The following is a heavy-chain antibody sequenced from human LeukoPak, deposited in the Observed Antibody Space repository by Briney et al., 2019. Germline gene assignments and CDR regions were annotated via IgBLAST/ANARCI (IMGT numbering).Heavy chain of an antibody. J-gene: IGHJ6*03. Sequence: GASVTVSCTASGYTFTGYYMHWVRQAPGQGLEWMGWINPNSGNTGYAQKFQGRVTITRNNSISTAYMELSSLRSEDTAVYYCARLSSSWQYYYYYYMDVWGKGTTVTVSS. CDR1: GYTFTGYY. V-gene: IGHV1-8*03. CDR3: ARLSSSWQYYYYYYMDV. CDR2: INPNSGNT. D-gene: IGHD6-13*01.